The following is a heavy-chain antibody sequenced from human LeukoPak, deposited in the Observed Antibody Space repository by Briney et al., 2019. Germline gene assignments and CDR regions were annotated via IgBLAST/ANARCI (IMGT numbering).Heavy chain of an antibody. D-gene: IGHD5-12*01. CDR2: INPNSGGT. Sequence: ASVKVSCKASGYTFTGYYMHWVRQAPGQGLEWMGWINPNSGGTNYAQKFQGRVTMTRDTCISTAYMELSRLRSDDTAVYYCARSVDIVATIRFDYWGQGTLVTVSS. CDR3: ARSVDIVATIRFDY. CDR1: GYTFTGYY. V-gene: IGHV1-2*02. J-gene: IGHJ4*02.